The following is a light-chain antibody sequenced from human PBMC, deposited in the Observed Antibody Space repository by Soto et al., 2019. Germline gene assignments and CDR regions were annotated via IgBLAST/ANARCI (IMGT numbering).Light chain of an antibody. CDR3: QQYGSSPT. Sequence: EVVLPPSPVTLSLSPGERATLSCRASQSFRGLLAWYQQKPGQAPRLLIYDAYNRATGIPDRFSGSGSGTDFTLTIGRLEPEDFAVYYCQQYGSSPTFGEGTRLEIK. J-gene: IGKJ5*01. V-gene: IGKV3-20*01. CDR1: QSFRGL. CDR2: DAY.